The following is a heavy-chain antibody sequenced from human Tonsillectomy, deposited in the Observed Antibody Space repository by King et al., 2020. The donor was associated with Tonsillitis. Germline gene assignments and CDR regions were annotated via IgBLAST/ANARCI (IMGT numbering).Heavy chain of an antibody. D-gene: IGHD1-26*01. CDR3: ARRSVIVGATHFDY. Sequence: VQLQESGPGLVKPSETLSLTCTVSGGSISSYYWSWIRQPPGKGLEWIGYIYYSGSTNYNPSLKSRVTISVDTSKNQFSLKLSSVTAADTAVYYCARRSVIVGATHFDYWGQGTLVTVSS. CDR1: GGSISSYY. V-gene: IGHV4-59*08. J-gene: IGHJ4*02. CDR2: IYYSGST.